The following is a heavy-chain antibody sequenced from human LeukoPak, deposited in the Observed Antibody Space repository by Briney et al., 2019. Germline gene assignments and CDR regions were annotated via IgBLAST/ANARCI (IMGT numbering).Heavy chain of an antibody. Sequence: GGCLRLSCAASGFTFSSYAMHWVRQAPGKGLEWVAVISYDGSNKYYADSVKGRFTISRDNSKNTLYLQMNSLRAEDTAVYYCAREPGYYFDYWGQGTLVTVSS. CDR3: AREPGYYFDY. V-gene: IGHV3-30-3*01. J-gene: IGHJ4*02. CDR1: GFTFSSYA. CDR2: ISYDGSNK.